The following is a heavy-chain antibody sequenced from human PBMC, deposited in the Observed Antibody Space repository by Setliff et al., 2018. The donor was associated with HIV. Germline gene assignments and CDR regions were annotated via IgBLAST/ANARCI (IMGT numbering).Heavy chain of an antibody. Sequence: ASVKVSCKAFGYTFTSYGINWVRQAPGQGLEGMGWISVHNDNSNYAQRFRDRVTMTTDIPTSTAYMELRGLRSDDTAVYYCASDVGYCTATSCQTGFDYWGQGTLVTSPQ. D-gene: IGHD2-8*02. CDR2: ISVHNDNS. CDR3: ASDVGYCTATSCQTGFDY. V-gene: IGHV1-18*01. CDR1: GYTFTSYG. J-gene: IGHJ4*02.